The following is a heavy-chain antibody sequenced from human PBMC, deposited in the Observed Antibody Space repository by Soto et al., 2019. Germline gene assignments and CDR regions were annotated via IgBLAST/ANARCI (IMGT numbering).Heavy chain of an antibody. CDR2: IYYSGST. V-gene: IGHV4-59*01. D-gene: IGHD6-13*01. CDR3: ARGRRIAAAGTSYYYGMDV. Sequence: QVQLQASGPGLVKPSETLSLTCTVSGGSISSYYWSWIRQPPGKGLEWIGYIYYSGSTNYNPSLQSRVTISVDTSKNQFSLKLSSVTAADTAVYYCARGRRIAAAGTSYYYGMDVWGQGTTVTVSS. J-gene: IGHJ6*02. CDR1: GGSISSYY.